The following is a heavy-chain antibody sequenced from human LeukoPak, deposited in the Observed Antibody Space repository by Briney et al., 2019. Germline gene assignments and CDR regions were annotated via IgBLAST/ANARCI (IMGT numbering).Heavy chain of an antibody. V-gene: IGHV3-21*01. CDR1: GFTFSSYS. J-gene: IGHJ3*02. D-gene: IGHD3-22*01. CDR2: ISSRSSYI. Sequence: GGSLRLSCAASGFTFSSYSMNWVRQAPGKGLEWVSSISSRSSYIYYADSVKGRFTISRDNAKNSRYLQMNSMKAEDTAVYYCARARYYDSSGKNDAFDIWGQGTMVTVSS. CDR3: ARARYYDSSGKNDAFDI.